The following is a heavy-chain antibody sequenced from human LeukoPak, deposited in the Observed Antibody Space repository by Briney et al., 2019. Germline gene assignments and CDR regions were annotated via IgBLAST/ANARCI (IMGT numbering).Heavy chain of an antibody. CDR3: ARDFWSGSKEVDY. Sequence: ASVKVSCKASGYTFTSFGISWVRQAPGQGLEWMGWSSAYNGNTNYAQKLQGRVTMTTDTSTSTAYLELRSLRSDDTAVYYCARDFWSGSKEVDYWGQGTLVTVSS. CDR2: SSAYNGNT. V-gene: IGHV1-18*01. D-gene: IGHD3-3*01. CDR1: GYTFTSFG. J-gene: IGHJ4*02.